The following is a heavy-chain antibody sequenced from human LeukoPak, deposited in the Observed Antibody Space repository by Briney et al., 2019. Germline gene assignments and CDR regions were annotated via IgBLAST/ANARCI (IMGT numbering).Heavy chain of an antibody. CDR2: ISSSGGT. CDR3: AREYGDFDY. J-gene: IGHJ4*02. CDR1: GGSISSGGYS. D-gene: IGHD4-17*01. V-gene: IGHV4-61*08. Sequence: SETLSLTCAVSGGSISSGGYSWSWIRQPPGKGLEWIGRISSSGGTNYNPSLRSRVTMSIDTSKNQFSLKLNSVTAADTAVYYCAREYGDFDYWGQGTLVTVSS.